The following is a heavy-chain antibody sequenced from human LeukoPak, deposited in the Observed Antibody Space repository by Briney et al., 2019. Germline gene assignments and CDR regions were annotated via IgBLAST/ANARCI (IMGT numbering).Heavy chain of an antibody. Sequence: SETLSLTCTVSGGSINSYYWSWIRQPPGKGLEWIGYIYYSGSTNYNPSLKSQVTISVDTSKNQFSLKLSSVTAADTAVYYCARHPSGWTGNDDYWGQGTLVTVSS. J-gene: IGHJ4*02. CDR1: GGSINSYY. CDR2: IYYSGST. V-gene: IGHV4-59*08. CDR3: ARHPSGWTGNDDY. D-gene: IGHD6-19*01.